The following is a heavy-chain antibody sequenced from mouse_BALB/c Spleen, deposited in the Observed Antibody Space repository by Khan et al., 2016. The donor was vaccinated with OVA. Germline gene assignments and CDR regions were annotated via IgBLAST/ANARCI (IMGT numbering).Heavy chain of an antibody. Sequence: QVQLQQSGPELVKPGASVKMSCKASGYTFTDYVINWVKQRTGQGLEWIGDIFPGGGSSYYNEKFKGKAKLTADKSSSTAYMQLSSLTIEASAAYVSVRGGYSVLAYWVQGTLVTASA. CDR2: IFPGGGSS. CDR3: VRGGYSVLAY. D-gene: IGHD2-3*01. V-gene: IGHV1-77*01. CDR1: GYTFTDYV. J-gene: IGHJ3*01.